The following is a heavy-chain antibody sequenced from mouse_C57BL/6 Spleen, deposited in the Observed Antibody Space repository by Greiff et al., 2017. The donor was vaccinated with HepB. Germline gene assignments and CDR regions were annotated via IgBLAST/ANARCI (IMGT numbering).Heavy chain of an antibody. CDR2: IDPETGGT. Sequence: QVQLQQSGAELVRPGASVTLSCKASGYTFTDYEMHWVKQTPVHGLEWIGAIDPETGGTAYNQKFKGKAILTADKSSSTAYMELRSLTSEDSAVYYCTRDYRSSPWFSYWGQGTLVTVSA. V-gene: IGHV1-15*01. CDR1: GYTFTDYE. J-gene: IGHJ3*01. CDR3: TRDYRSSPWFSY. D-gene: IGHD1-1*01.